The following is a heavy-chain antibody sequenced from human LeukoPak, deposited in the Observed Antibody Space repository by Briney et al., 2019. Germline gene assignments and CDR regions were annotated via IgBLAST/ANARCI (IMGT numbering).Heavy chain of an antibody. J-gene: IGHJ6*03. D-gene: IGHD3-9*01. V-gene: IGHV1-18*04. Sequence: ASVTVSCKASGYTFTVYYMHWVRQAPGQGLEWMGWISAYNGNTNYAQKLQGRVTMTTDTSTSTAYMELRSLRSDDTAVYYCARVAIDYYYYYYMDVWGKGTTVTVSS. CDR1: GYTFTVYY. CDR2: ISAYNGNT. CDR3: ARVAIDYYYYYYMDV.